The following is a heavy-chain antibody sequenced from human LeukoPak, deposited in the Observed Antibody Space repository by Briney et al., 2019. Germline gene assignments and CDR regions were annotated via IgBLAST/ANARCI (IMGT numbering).Heavy chain of an antibody. J-gene: IGHJ6*03. CDR2: IYYSGST. V-gene: IGHV4-30-4*08. CDR1: GGSISSGDYY. Sequence: SQTLSLTCTVSGGSISSGDYYWSWIRQPPGKGLEWIGYIYYSGSTYYNPSLKSRVTISVDTSKNQFSLKLSSVTAPDTAVYYCARDFPTPPYCYYYYMDVWGKGTTVTLSS. D-gene: IGHD3-3*01. CDR3: ARDFPTPPYCYYYYMDV.